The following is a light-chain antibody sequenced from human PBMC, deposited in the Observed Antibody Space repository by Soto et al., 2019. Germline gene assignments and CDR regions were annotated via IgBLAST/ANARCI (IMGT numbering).Light chain of an antibody. J-gene: IGKJ5*01. CDR2: GAS. CDR1: QSVSSSF. Sequence: EIVLTQSPGTLSLSPGERVTLSCRASQSVSSSFLAWYQQKPGQAPRLLIYGASTRATGIPDRFSGSGSGTDFTLTISRLGPEDFAVYYCQQYGSSPITFGQGTRLEIK. V-gene: IGKV3-20*01. CDR3: QQYGSSPIT.